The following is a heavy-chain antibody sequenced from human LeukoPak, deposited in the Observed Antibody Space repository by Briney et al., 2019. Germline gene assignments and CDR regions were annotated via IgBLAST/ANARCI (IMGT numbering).Heavy chain of an antibody. V-gene: IGHV4-4*09. CDR1: GGSISSYY. Sequence: SETLSLTCTVSGGSISSYYWSWIRQPPGKGLEWIGYIYTSGSTNYNPSLKSRVTMSVDTSKNQFSLKLSSVTAADTAVYYCARDRWLAAAGTRKVGWFDPWGQGTLVTVSS. J-gene: IGHJ5*02. CDR3: ARDRWLAAAGTRKVGWFDP. D-gene: IGHD6-13*01. CDR2: IYTSGST.